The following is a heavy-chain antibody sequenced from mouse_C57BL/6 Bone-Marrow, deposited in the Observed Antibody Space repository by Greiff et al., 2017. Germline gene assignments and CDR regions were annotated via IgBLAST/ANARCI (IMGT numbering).Heavy chain of an antibody. Sequence: QVQLKQSGTELVKPGASVKLSCKASGYTFTSYWMHWVKQRPGQGLEWIGNINPSNGGTNYNEKFKSKATLTVDKSSSTAYMQLSSLTSEDSAVYYCARGVNWDWYFEVWGTGTTVTVSS. CDR1: GYTFTSYW. V-gene: IGHV1-53*01. J-gene: IGHJ1*03. D-gene: IGHD4-1*01. CDR2: INPSNGGT. CDR3: ARGVNWDWYFEV.